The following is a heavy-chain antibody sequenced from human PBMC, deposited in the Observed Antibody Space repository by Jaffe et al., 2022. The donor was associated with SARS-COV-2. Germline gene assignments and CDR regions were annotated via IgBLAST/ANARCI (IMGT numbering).Heavy chain of an antibody. J-gene: IGHJ4*02. CDR3: AKDPREQWLVENPDY. CDR2: ISYDGSNK. D-gene: IGHD6-19*01. Sequence: QVQLVESGGGVVQPGRSLRLSCAASGFTFSSYGMHWVRQAPGKGLEWVAVISYDGSNKYYADSVKGRFTISRDNSKNTLYLQMNSLRAEDTAVYYCAKDPREQWLVENPDYWGQGTLVTVSS. CDR1: GFTFSSYG. V-gene: IGHV3-30*18.